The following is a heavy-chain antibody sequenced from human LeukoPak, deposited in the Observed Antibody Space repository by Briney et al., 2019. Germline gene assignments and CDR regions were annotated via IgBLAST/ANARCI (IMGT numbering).Heavy chain of an antibody. CDR3: ASRTNETGWYKAYYFDY. D-gene: IGHD6-19*01. Sequence: SETLSLTCAVYGGSFSGYYWSWIRQPPGKGLEWIGEINHSGSTNYNPSLKSRVTISVDTSKNQFSLKLRSVTAADTAVYYCASRTNETGWYKAYYFDYWGQGTLVTVSS. J-gene: IGHJ4*02. CDR2: INHSGST. V-gene: IGHV4-34*01. CDR1: GGSFSGYY.